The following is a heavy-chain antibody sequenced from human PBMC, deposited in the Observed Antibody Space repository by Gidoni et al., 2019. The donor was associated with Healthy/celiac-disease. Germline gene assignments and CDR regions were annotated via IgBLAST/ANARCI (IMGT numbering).Heavy chain of an antibody. V-gene: IGHV1-69*01. CDR3: ARGTDCSSTSCYDGYYYYYYGMDV. J-gene: IGHJ6*02. CDR1: GGTFSSYA. CDR2: IIPIFGTA. Sequence: QVQLVQSGAEVKKPGSSVKVSCKASGGTFSSYAISWVRQAPGQGLEWMGGIIPIFGTANYAQKFQGRVTITADESTSTAYMELSSLRSEDTAVYYCARGTDCSSTSCYDGYYYYYYGMDVWGQGTTVTVSS. D-gene: IGHD2-2*01.